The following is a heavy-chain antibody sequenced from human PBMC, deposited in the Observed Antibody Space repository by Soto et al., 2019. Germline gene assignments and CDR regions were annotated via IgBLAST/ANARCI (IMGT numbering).Heavy chain of an antibody. J-gene: IGHJ5*02. CDR3: PRHKVDDLADNWFDP. D-gene: IGHD3-3*01. CDR2: IYYSGST. V-gene: IGHV4-39*01. CDR1: GGSISSSSYY. Sequence: SETLSLTCTVSGGSISSSSYYWGWIRQPPGKGLEWIGSIYYSGSTYYNPSLKSRVTISVDTSKNQFSLKLSSVTAADTAVYYCPRHKVDDLADNWFDPWGQGTLVTVS.